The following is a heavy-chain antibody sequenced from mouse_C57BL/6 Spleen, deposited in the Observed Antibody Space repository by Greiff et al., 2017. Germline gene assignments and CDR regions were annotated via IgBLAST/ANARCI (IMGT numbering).Heavy chain of an antibody. Sequence: EVQLQQSGPELVKPGASVKISCKASGYTFTDYYMNWVKQSHGKSLEWIGDINPNNGGTSYNQKFKGKATLTVDKSSGTAYMELRSLTSEDSAVYYCARGVYYFDYWGQGTTLTVSS. CDR1: GYTFTDYY. CDR3: ARGVYYFDY. CDR2: INPNNGGT. J-gene: IGHJ2*01. V-gene: IGHV1-26*01.